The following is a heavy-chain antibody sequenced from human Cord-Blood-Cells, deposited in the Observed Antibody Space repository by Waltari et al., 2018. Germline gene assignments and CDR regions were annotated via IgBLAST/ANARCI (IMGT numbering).Heavy chain of an antibody. CDR3: ARDRGTGFDWLFY. D-gene: IGHD3-9*01. CDR2: IIPILGIA. V-gene: IGHV1-69*09. J-gene: IGHJ4*02. Sequence: QVQLVQSGAEVKKPGSSVKVSCKASGGTFSSYALSWVRQAPGQGLEWMGRIIPILGIANYAQKFQGRITITADKSTSTAYMELSSLRSEDTAVYYCARDRGTGFDWLFYWGQGTLVTVSS. CDR1: GGTFSSYA.